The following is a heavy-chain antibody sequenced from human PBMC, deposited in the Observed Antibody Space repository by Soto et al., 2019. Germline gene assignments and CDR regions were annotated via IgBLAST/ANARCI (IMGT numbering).Heavy chain of an antibody. V-gene: IGHV4-59*01. CDR2: IYYSGTS. J-gene: IGHJ5*02. Sequence: SETLSLTCTVSGGSIRSYDWSWIRQSPGKGLEWIGYIYYSGTSNYNPSLKSRVSISVDTSKNQFSLKLSSVTAADTAVYYCARDSAYYDILTGYSGLSWFDPWGQGTLVTVSS. CDR3: ARDSAYYDILTGYSGLSWFDP. CDR1: GGSIRSYD. D-gene: IGHD3-9*01.